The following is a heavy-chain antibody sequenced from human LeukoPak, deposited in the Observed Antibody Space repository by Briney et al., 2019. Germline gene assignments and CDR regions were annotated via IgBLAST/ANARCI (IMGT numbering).Heavy chain of an antibody. Sequence: PGRSLRLSCAASGFTFSSYAMHWVRQAPGKGLEWVAVISYDGSNKYYADSVKGRFTISRDNSKNTLYLQMNSLRAEDTAVYYCARGTYSSGWYFDYWGQGTLVTVSS. J-gene: IGHJ4*02. CDR1: GFTFSSYA. CDR2: ISYDGSNK. CDR3: ARGTYSSGWYFDY. V-gene: IGHV3-30-3*01. D-gene: IGHD6-19*01.